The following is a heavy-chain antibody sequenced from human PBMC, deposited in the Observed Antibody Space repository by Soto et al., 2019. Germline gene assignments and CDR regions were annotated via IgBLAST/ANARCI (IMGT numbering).Heavy chain of an antibody. CDR1: GGSINNFY. V-gene: IGHV4-59*01. CDR3: AKYRRTRTEGFSLDY. Sequence: SETLSLTCTVFGGSINNFYWSWIRQPPGKGLEWIGYVYYTGSTTYNPSLESRVTMSVDTSKNQFSLKLSSVNAADTAVYYCAKYRRTRTEGFSLDYWGQGIMVTV. CDR2: VYYTGST. D-gene: IGHD1-1*01. J-gene: IGHJ4*02.